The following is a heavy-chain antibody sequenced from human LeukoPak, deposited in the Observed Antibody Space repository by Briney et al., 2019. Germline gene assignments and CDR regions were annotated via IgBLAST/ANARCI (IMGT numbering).Heavy chain of an antibody. CDR1: GYTFSKYA. Sequence: ASVKVSCKASGYTFSKYAIHWVRQAPGQRLEWMGWINAGNGNTRYSQKFQGGVTITRDTSASTAYMELSSLRSEDTAVYYCAMRYCSGGSCYSSWFDPWGQGTLVTVSS. V-gene: IGHV1-3*01. CDR3: AMRYCSGGSCYSSWFDP. CDR2: INAGNGNT. J-gene: IGHJ5*02. D-gene: IGHD2-15*01.